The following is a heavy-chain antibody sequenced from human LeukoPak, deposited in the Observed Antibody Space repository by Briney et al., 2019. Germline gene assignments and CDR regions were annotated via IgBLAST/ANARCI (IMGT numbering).Heavy chain of an antibody. CDR2: IYYSGST. J-gene: IGHJ4*02. CDR1: GYSISSGYY. Sequence: PSETLSLTCTVSGYSISSGYYWGWIRQPPGKGLEWIGSIYYSGSTYYNPSLKSRVTISVDTSKNHFSLNLSSVTAADTAVYYCARVGYHYYDSTGYSNFDYWGQGTLVTVSS. D-gene: IGHD3-22*01. V-gene: IGHV4-38-2*02. CDR3: ARVGYHYYDSTGYSNFDY.